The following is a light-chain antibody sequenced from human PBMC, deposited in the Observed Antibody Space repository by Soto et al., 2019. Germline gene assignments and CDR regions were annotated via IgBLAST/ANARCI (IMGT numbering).Light chain of an antibody. CDR3: QQRYSWPPLT. Sequence: EVVLTQSPATLSLSPGERATLSCRASQSVRSYLAWYQQKPGQAPRLLIYDGSNRATGIPARFRGSGSDTDFTLTISSLEPEDSAVYFCQQRYSWPPLTFGGGTRVEIK. CDR1: QSVRSY. CDR2: DGS. V-gene: IGKV3-11*01. J-gene: IGKJ4*01.